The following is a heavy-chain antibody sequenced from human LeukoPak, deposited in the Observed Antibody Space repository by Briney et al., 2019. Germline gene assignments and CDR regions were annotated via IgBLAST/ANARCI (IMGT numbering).Heavy chain of an antibody. V-gene: IGHV4-59*01. CDR2: IYDRGST. J-gene: IGHJ4*02. Sequence: SETLSLTCTVSGGSISSYYWSWIRQPPGKGLEWIGNIYDRGSTKYNPSLKSRVTISVDTSKNRFSLRLGSVTAADTAVYYCARGRTFDNWGQGTLVTVSS. CDR3: ARGRTFDN. CDR1: GGSISSYY.